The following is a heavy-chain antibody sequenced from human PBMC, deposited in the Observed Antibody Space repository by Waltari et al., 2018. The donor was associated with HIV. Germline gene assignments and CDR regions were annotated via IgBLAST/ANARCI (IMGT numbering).Heavy chain of an antibody. D-gene: IGHD1-26*01. CDR3: ARGVGSAYYFDH. V-gene: IGHV3-74*01. J-gene: IGHJ4*02. CDR2: INTDGSGT. Sequence: EVQLVESGGGLVQPGGSLRLSCTASGFTFSIYWMHWVRQAPGKGLVWVSVINTDGSGTNYADSVKGRFTISRDNAKNTLYLQMNSLRAEDTAVYYCARGVGSAYYFDHWGQGTLVTVSS. CDR1: GFTFSIYW.